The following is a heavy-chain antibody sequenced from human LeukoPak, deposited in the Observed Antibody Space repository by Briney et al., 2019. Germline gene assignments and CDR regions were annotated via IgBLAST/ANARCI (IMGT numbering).Heavy chain of an antibody. V-gene: IGHV3-30*03. CDR1: GFTFSSYG. CDR2: ISYDGSNK. CDR3: ARSLYYFYMDV. Sequence: GRSLRLSCAASGFTFSSYGMHWVRQAPGKGLEGVAGISYDGSNKYYGDSVKGRFTISSDNSKNTLYLQMTSLRAEATAVYYCARSLYYFYMDVWGKGTTVTVSS. J-gene: IGHJ6*03.